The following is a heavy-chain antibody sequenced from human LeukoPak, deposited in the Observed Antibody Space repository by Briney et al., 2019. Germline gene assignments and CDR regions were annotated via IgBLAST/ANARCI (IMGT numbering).Heavy chain of an antibody. CDR1: GFTFSSYA. J-gene: IGHJ6*02. D-gene: IGHD3-10*01. CDR3: ARDRGRRVYYGSGSYTSMDV. V-gene: IGHV3-30-3*01. CDR2: ISYDGSNK. Sequence: GGSLRLSCAASGFTFSSYAMHWVRQAPGKGLEWVAVISYDGSNKYYADSVKGRFTISRENSKNTLYLQMNSLRAEDTAVYYCARDRGRRVYYGSGSYTSMDVWGQGTTVTVSS.